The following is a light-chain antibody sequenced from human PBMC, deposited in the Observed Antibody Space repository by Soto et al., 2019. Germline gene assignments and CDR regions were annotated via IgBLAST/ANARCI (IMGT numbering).Light chain of an antibody. CDR2: EVS. J-gene: IGLJ1*01. CDR1: SSDVGGYNY. V-gene: IGLV2-14*01. Sequence: QSVLTQPASVSGSPGQSITISCTGTSSDVGGYNYVSWYQQHPGKAPKLMIYEVSNRPSGVSNRFSGSKSGNTASLTISGLQAEDEADYYCSSYTGSSTYVFGTGTKGTVL. CDR3: SSYTGSSTYV.